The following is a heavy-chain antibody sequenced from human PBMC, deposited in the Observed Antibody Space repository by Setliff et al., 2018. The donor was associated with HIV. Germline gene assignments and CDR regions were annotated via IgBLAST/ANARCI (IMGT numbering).Heavy chain of an antibody. CDR1: GYSFINYA. CDR3: ARVGHSSSYHYYGMDV. V-gene: IGHV7-4-1*02. CDR2: IHTEQGFP. Sequence: ASVKVSCKASGYSFINYAINWLRQAPGRGLEWMGWIHTEQGFPMYAQGFTGRFVFSLDPSVNTAYLQINSLTPDDGGVFYCARVGHSSSYHYYGMDVWGQGTTVTVSS. J-gene: IGHJ6*02. D-gene: IGHD6-13*01.